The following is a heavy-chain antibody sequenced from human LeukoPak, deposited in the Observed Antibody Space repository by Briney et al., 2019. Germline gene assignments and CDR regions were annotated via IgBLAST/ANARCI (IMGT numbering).Heavy chain of an antibody. CDR1: GGSINNYY. CDR3: ARHPASTANFDY. Sequence: SETLSLTCTVSGGSINNYYWSWIRQPPGKGLEWIGYISYIGSTIYNPSLKSRVTISVDTSKNQFSLKLSSVTAADTAVYYCARHPASTANFDYWGQGTLVTVSS. V-gene: IGHV4-59*08. CDR2: ISYIGST. D-gene: IGHD2-21*02. J-gene: IGHJ4*02.